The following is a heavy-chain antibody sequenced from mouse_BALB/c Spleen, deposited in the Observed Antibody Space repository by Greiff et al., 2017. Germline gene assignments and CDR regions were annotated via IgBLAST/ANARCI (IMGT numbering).Heavy chain of an antibody. Sequence: EVKLVESGGGLVQPGGSLRLSCATSGFTFSDFYMEWVRQPPGKRLEWIAASRNKANDYTTEYSASVKGRFIVSRDTSQSILYLQMNALRAEDTASYYCARDLTGTGFAYWGQGTLVTVSA. V-gene: IGHV7-1*02. J-gene: IGHJ3*01. D-gene: IGHD4-1*01. CDR1: GFTFSDFY. CDR2: SRNKANDYTT. CDR3: ARDLTGTGFAY.